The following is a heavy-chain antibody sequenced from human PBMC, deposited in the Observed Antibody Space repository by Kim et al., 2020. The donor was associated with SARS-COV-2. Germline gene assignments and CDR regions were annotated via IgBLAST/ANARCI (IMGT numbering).Heavy chain of an antibody. D-gene: IGHD2-2*01. Sequence: SVKVSCKASGGTFSSYAISWVRQAPGQGLEWMGGIIPIFGTANYAQKFQGRVTITADESTSTAYMELSSLRSEDTAVYYCARDRLIVVVPAATFGGAGDYYYYYGMDVWGQGTTVTVSS. CDR1: GGTFSSYA. CDR3: ARDRLIVVVPAATFGGAGDYYYYYGMDV. V-gene: IGHV1-69*13. CDR2: IIPIFGTA. J-gene: IGHJ6*02.